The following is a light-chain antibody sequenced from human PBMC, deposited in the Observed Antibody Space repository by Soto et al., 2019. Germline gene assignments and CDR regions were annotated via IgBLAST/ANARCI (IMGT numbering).Light chain of an antibody. Sequence: QSVLTQSPSASGTPGQRVTISCSGSSSNIGSNGANWYQHLPGTAPKLLIYNNNQRPSGVPDRFSGSKSGTSASLAISGLQSGDETDYYCAAWDDSLNGYVFGIGTKVTVL. J-gene: IGLJ1*01. CDR2: NNN. CDR1: SSNIGSNG. CDR3: AAWDDSLNGYV. V-gene: IGLV1-44*01.